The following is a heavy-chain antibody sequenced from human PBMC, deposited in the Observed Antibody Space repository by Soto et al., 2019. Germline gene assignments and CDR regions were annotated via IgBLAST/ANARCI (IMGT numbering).Heavy chain of an antibody. J-gene: IGHJ5*02. CDR2: ISSSGSKT. V-gene: IGHV3-48*03. CDR3: ARDSIAAPNWFDP. CDR1: GFTFRNFE. D-gene: IGHD3-16*02. Sequence: GGSLRLSCAASGFTFRNFEMNWVRQVPGKGLEWISYISSSGSKTYYADSVKGRFTISRDNTEDSLFLQMNNLRVEDTGIYFCARDSIAAPNWFDPWGPGTLVTVSS.